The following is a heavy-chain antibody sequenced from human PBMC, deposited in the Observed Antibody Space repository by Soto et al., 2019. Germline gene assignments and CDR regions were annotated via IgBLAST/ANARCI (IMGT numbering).Heavy chain of an antibody. CDR3: GRDEVRNGVGV. CDR2: IKGEGSEK. J-gene: IGHJ6*02. Sequence: GGSLRLSCVASGFTITSYWMRWVRQAPGKGLEWVANIKGEGSEKRNVDSVKGRLTISRDNAKNSVYLQMNCLRVDDTSLYYCGRDEVRNGVGVWGQGTTVTVSS. V-gene: IGHV3-7*01. CDR1: GFTITSYW.